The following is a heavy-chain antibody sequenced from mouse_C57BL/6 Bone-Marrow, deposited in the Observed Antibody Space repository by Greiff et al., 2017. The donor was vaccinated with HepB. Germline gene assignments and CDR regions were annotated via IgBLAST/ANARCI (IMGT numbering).Heavy chain of an antibody. D-gene: IGHD2-1*01. CDR1: GFTFSDFY. CDR3: ASLYGNYGAY. Sequence: EVKVVDSGGGLVQSGRSLRLSCATSGFTFSDFYMSWVRQPPGKALEWLGFIRNKANGYTTEYSASVKGRFTISRDNSQSILYLQMNALRAEDSATYYCASLYGNYGAYWGQGTLVTVSA. V-gene: IGHV7-3*01. J-gene: IGHJ3*01. CDR2: IRNKANGYTT.